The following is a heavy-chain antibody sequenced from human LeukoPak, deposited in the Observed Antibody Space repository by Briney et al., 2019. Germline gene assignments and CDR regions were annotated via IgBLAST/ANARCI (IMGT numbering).Heavy chain of an antibody. V-gene: IGHV3-23*01. Sequence: GGSLRLSCAASGFTFSSYAMSWVRQAPGKGLERVSAISGSGGSTYYADSVKGRFTISRDNSKNTLYLQMNSLRAEDTAVYYCTTGPHEARGVISDYWGQGTLVTVSS. J-gene: IGHJ4*02. CDR2: ISGSGGST. CDR1: GFTFSSYA. D-gene: IGHD3-10*01. CDR3: TTGPHEARGVISDY.